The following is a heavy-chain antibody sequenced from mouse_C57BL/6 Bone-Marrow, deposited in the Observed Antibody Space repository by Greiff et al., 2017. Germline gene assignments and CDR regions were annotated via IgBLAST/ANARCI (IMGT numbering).Heavy chain of an antibody. D-gene: IGHD2-3*01. V-gene: IGHV7-3*01. CDR2: IRNKANGYTT. J-gene: IGHJ4*01. CDR1: GFTFTDYY. CDR3: ARYPLYDGYDYYAMDY. Sequence: EVKLVESGGGLVQPGGSLSLSCAASGFTFTDYYMSWVRQPPGKALEWLGFIRNKANGYTTEYSASVKGRFTISRDNSQSILYLQMNALRAEDSATYYCARYPLYDGYDYYAMDYWGQGTSVTVSS.